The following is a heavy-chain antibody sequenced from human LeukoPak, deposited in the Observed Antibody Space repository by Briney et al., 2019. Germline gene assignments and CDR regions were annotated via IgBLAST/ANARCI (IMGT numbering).Heavy chain of an antibody. J-gene: IGHJ4*02. V-gene: IGHV1-18*01. Sequence: ASVKVSCQASGYTFTSYGISWVRQAPGQGLEWMGRISDYSGNTNYAQKLQGRVTMTTDTSTSTAYMELRSLRSDDTAVYYCARLYDYVCGSYRYTGMDYFDYWGQGTLVTVSS. CDR2: ISDYSGNT. CDR1: GYTFTSYG. CDR3: ARLYDYVCGSYRYTGMDYFDY. D-gene: IGHD3-16*02.